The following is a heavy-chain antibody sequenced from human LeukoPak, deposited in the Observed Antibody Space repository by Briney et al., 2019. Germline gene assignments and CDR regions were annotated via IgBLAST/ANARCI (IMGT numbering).Heavy chain of an antibody. J-gene: IGHJ4*02. CDR2: TSKSGSAI. CDR1: GFTFSNYS. CDR3: ARGGYYDSSGYYYDNYFDY. D-gene: IGHD3-22*01. Sequence: PGGSLRLSCAASGFTFSNYSMNWVRQAPGKGLEWISYTSKSGSAIYYADSVKGRFTISRDNAKNSLYLQMNSLRAEDTAVYYCARGGYYDSSGYYYDNYFDYWGQGTLVTVSS. V-gene: IGHV3-48*04.